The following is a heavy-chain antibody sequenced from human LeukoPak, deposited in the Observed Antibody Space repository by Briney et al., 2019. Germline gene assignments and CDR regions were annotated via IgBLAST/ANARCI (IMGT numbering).Heavy chain of an antibody. CDR2: ISAYNGNT. Sequence: ASVKVSCKASGYTFTSYGISWVRQAPGQGLEWMGWISAYNGNTNYAQKLQGRVTITADKSTSTAYMELSSLRSEDTAVYYCARDPWNTDSSGYYRPPNWFDPWGQGTLVTVSS. CDR3: ARDPWNTDSSGYYRPPNWFDP. D-gene: IGHD3-22*01. CDR1: GYTFTSYG. V-gene: IGHV1-18*01. J-gene: IGHJ5*02.